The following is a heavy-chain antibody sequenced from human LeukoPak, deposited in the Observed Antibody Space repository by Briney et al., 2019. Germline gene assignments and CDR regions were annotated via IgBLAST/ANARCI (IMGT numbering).Heavy chain of an antibody. D-gene: IGHD3-22*01. CDR1: GGSFSGYY. V-gene: IGHV4-34*01. CDR2: INHSENT. CDR3: ARGETYYYDTSGYFIFDY. Sequence: ASETLSLTCAVYGGSFSGYYWNWIRQPPGKGLEWIWEINHSENTNYNPSLKSRVTISVDTSKNQFSLKLSSVTAADTAVYYCARGETYYYDTSGYFIFDYWGQGTLVTVSS. J-gene: IGHJ4*02.